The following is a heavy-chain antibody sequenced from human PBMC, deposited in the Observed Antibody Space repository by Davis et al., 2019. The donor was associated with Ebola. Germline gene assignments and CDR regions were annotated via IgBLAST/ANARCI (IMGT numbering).Heavy chain of an antibody. D-gene: IGHD6-13*01. CDR3: AKDFPSSSSWYYFDY. Sequence: GGSLRLSCAASGFTFSTYGMHWVRQAPGKGLEWVAFIRNDGSKKYYVDSVKGRFTISRDNSKNTLYLQMNSLRAEDTAVYYCAKDFPSSSSWYYFDYWGQGTLVTVSS. V-gene: IGHV3-30*02. CDR1: GFTFSTYG. CDR2: IRNDGSKK. J-gene: IGHJ4*02.